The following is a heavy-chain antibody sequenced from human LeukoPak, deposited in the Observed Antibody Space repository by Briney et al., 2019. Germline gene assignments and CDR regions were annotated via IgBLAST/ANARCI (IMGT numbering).Heavy chain of an antibody. D-gene: IGHD6-19*01. J-gene: IGHJ4*02. V-gene: IGHV3-30*02. CDR3: AKVGSGWYQIDY. Sequence: GGSRESSVPRPGFTLITIGRPGVGRAPAKGRGGVAFIRYDGTNTYYADSVKGRFTISRDNSNNMVYLQMNSLRAEDTAVYYCAKVGSGWYQIDYWGQGTLVTVSS. CDR1: GFTLITIG. CDR2: IRYDGTNT.